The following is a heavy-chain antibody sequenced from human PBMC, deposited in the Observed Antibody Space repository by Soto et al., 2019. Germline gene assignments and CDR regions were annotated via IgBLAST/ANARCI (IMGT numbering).Heavy chain of an antibody. V-gene: IGHV1-18*01. CDR1: GYTFTSYG. J-gene: IGHJ6*02. CDR2: ISAYNGNT. CDR3: AKVISDYYYYGMDV. Sequence: ASVKVSCKASGYTFTSYGISWVRQAPGQGLEWMGWISAYNGNTNYAQKLQGRVTMTTDTSTSTAYMELRSLRSDDTAVYYCAKVISDYYYYGMDVWGQGTTVTVSS.